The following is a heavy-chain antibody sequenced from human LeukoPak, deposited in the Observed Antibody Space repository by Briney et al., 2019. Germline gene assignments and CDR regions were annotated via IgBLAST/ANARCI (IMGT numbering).Heavy chain of an antibody. V-gene: IGHV3-11*04. CDR3: ARDYYDSSGYIDAFDI. J-gene: IGHJ3*02. Sequence: GGSLRLSCAASGFTFSDYYMSWIRQAPGKGLEWVSYISSSGSTIYYADSVKGRFTISRDNAKNSLYLQMNSLRAEDTAVYYCARDYYDSSGYIDAFDIWGQGTMVTVSS. D-gene: IGHD3-22*01. CDR2: ISSSGSTI. CDR1: GFTFSDYY.